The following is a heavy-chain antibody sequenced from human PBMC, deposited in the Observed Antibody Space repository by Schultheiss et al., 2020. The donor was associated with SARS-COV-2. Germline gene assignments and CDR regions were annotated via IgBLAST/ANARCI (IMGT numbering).Heavy chain of an antibody. CDR3: AKVSCSGGRCYSISYYYYGMDV. J-gene: IGHJ6*02. V-gene: IGHV3-30*18. CDR2: ISYDGSNK. D-gene: IGHD2-15*01. CDR1: GFTFSSYG. Sequence: GGSLRLSCAASGFTFSSYGMHWVRQAPGKGLEWVAVISYDGSNKYYADSVKGRFTISRDNSKNTLYLQMDSLRAEDTAVYYCAKVSCSGGRCYSISYYYYGMDVWGQGTTVTVSS.